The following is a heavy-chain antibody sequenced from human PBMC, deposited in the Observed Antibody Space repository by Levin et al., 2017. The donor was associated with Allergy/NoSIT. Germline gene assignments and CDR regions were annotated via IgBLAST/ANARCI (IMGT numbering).Heavy chain of an antibody. D-gene: IGHD4-23*01. CDR3: ARDLDYGGSAGAFDI. CDR1: GFTFSSYS. V-gene: IGHV3-48*01. Sequence: GGSLRLSCAASGFTFSSYSMNWVRQAPGKGLEWVSYISSSSSTIYYADSVKGRFTISRDNAKNSLYLQMNSLRAEDTAVYYCARDLDYGGSAGAFDIWGQGTMVTVSS. CDR2: ISSSSSTI. J-gene: IGHJ3*02.